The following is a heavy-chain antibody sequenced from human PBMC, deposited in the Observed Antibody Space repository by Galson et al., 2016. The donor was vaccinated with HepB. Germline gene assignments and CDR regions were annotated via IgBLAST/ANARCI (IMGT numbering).Heavy chain of an antibody. CDR2: INPNSGGP. J-gene: IGHJ4*02. V-gene: IGHV1-2*02. CDR1: GYTLTAYF. CDR3: ARGLCGGDCYSATTFDY. Sequence: SVKVSCKASGYTLTAYFIHWVRQAPGQGLEWMGWINPNSGGPKYAQNFQGRVTMTRDTSINTAYMDLSRLRSDDTAVYYCARGLCGGDCYSATTFDYWGQGTLVTVSS. D-gene: IGHD2-21*02.